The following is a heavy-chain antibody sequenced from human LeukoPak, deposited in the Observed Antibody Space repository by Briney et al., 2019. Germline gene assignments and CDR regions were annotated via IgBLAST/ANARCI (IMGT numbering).Heavy chain of an antibody. V-gene: IGHV3-66*02. J-gene: IGHJ4*02. CDR1: GFTFSGNH. D-gene: IGHD5-24*01. CDR2: IYSDGDT. Sequence: GGSLRLSCVVSGFTFSGNHMNWVRQAPGKGLEWVSVIYSDGDTYYADSVKGRFTISRDSSRNTLSLQMNSLKPEDTAVYYCARDPRDGYGHFDYWGQGPLVTVSS. CDR3: ARDPRDGYGHFDY.